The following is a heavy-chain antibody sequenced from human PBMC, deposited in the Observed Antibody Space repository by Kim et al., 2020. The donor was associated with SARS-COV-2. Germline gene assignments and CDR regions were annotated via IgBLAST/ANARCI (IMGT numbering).Heavy chain of an antibody. D-gene: IGHD2-2*01. V-gene: IGHV3-74*01. CDR2: INSDGSST. J-gene: IGHJ3*02. CDR1: GFTFSSYW. Sequence: GGSPRLSCAASGFTFSSYWMHWVRQAPGKGLVWVSRINSDGSSTSYADSVKGRFTISRDNAKNTLYLQMNSLRAEDTAVYYCAPAAINDAFDIWGQGTMVTVSS. CDR3: APAAINDAFDI.